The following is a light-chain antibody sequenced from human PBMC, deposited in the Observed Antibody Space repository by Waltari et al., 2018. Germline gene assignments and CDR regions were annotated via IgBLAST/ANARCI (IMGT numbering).Light chain of an antibody. V-gene: IGLV1-47*01. J-gene: IGLJ3*02. CDR1: SSNLGSDY. CDR2: TNN. Sequence: QSVLTQPPSASGTPGQRVTISCSGSSSNLGSDYVFWFQQLPGTAPKRLIYTNNHRPSGVPDRFSGSKSGTSASLAISGLRSEDEADYYCASWDDSLSGWVFGGGTKLTLL. CDR3: ASWDDSLSGWV.